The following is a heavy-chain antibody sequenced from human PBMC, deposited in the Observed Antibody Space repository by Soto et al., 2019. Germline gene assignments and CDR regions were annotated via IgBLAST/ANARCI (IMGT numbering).Heavy chain of an antibody. CDR3: ARDNSWDCGSGLMAWWFDP. J-gene: IGHJ5*02. CDR1: GYIFSSHY. D-gene: IGHD3-10*01. V-gene: IGHV1-46*04. CDR2: INPSGTST. Sequence: ASVKVSCKASGYIFSSHYMHWVRQAPGQGLEWMGLINPSGTSTIYAQKLQGRITMTRDPSTSTDYMELSSLRSEDTAVYYCARDNSWDCGSGLMAWWFDPWGQGTLVTVS.